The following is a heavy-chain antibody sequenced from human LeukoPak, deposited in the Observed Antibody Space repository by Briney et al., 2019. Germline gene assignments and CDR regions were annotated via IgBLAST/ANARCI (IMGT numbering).Heavy chain of an antibody. V-gene: IGHV1-69*13. Sequence: SVKVSCKASGGTFSSYAISWVRQAPGQGLEWMGGIIPIFGTANYAQKFQGRVTITADESTSTAYMELSSLRSEDTAVYYCARVVAGTIVYWSDPGGQGPLVTVSS. J-gene: IGHJ5*02. CDR2: IIPIFGTA. CDR3: ARVVAGTIVYWSDP. CDR1: GGTFSSYA. D-gene: IGHD6-19*01.